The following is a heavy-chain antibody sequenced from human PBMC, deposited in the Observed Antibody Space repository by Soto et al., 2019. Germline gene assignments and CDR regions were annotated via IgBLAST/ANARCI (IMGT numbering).Heavy chain of an antibody. CDR1: GYTFTTYP. V-gene: IGHV1-3*01. CDR2: INAGNGNT. D-gene: IGHD2-21*02. J-gene: IGHJ1*01. Sequence: ASVKVSCKASGYTFTTYPIHWVRQAPGQRLEWMGWINAGNGNTKYSQKFQGRVTITRDTSATTAYMEVSSLRSEDTAVYYCATPSPLCAGDSGGCEFQHWGQGTLVTVSS. CDR3: ATPSPLCAGDSGGCEFQH.